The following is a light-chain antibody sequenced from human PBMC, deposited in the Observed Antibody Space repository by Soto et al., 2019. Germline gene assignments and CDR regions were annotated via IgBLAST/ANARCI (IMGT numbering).Light chain of an antibody. CDR2: AAS. CDR3: QQSYGTPWT. Sequence: DIQMTQSPSSVSASVGDRVTITCRASHSISNHLNWYQQKPGKGPNLLIYAASSLQRGVPSRFSGSGSGRDFVLTISSLQPEDSATYYCQQSYGTPWTFGQGTKVDIK. CDR1: HSISNH. J-gene: IGKJ1*01. V-gene: IGKV1-39*01.